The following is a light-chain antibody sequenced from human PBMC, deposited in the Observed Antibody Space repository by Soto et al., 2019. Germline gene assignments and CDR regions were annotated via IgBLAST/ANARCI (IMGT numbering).Light chain of an antibody. Sequence: IQLTQSPSYLSASVGDRVTITCRAGQAIGSALAWYQQRPGKAPQLLLYEASNLDAGVPSRFSGSGSGTDFTLTISSLRPEDFATYYCHQFNGFPLTFGGGTKVQIK. CDR2: EAS. CDR3: HQFNGFPLT. CDR1: QAIGSA. J-gene: IGKJ4*01. V-gene: IGKV1-13*02.